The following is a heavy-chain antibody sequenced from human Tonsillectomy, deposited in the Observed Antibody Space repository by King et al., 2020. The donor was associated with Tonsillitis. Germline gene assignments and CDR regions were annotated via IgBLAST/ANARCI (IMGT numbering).Heavy chain of an antibody. CDR1: GFTFSSYS. CDR3: ACSGYYPYDAFDI. Sequence: VQLVESGGGVVQPGGSLRLSCAASGFTFSSYSMHWVRQAPGKGLEWVTFIRYAGSDKYYADSVKGRFTISRDNSKNTLYLQMNSLRAEDTAVYYCACSGYYPYDAFDIWGQGTMVTVSS. D-gene: IGHD3-22*01. CDR2: IRYAGSDK. V-gene: IGHV3-30*02. J-gene: IGHJ3*02.